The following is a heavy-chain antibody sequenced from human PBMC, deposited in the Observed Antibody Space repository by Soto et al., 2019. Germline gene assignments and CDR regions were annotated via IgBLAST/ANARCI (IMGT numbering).Heavy chain of an antibody. D-gene: IGHD4-17*01. CDR2: IIPIFGTA. CDR3: ERVGDGDRLPQY. CDR1: GGTFRSSA. V-gene: IGHV1-69*01. Sequence: QVQLGQSGAEVKKPGSSVNVSGNASGGTFRSSAISWLRQSPGHGLEWMGGIIPIFGTANYAQKFQGRVTITADEATSTADKELSSRRSEDTAGYYCERVGDGDRLPQYWGQGTLVTVSS. J-gene: IGHJ4*02.